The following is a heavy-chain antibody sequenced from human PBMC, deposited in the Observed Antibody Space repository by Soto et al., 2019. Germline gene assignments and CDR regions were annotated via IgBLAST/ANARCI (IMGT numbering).Heavy chain of an antibody. CDR2: IKSKTDGGTT. CDR1: GFTFSNAW. D-gene: IGHD4-17*01. J-gene: IGHJ4*02. Sequence: GGSLRLSCAASGFTFSNAWMSWVRQAPGKGLEWVGRIKSKTDGGTTDYAAPVKGRFTISRDDSKNTLYLQMNSLKTEDTAVYYCTTDYNGDYFDPTVRYWGQGTLVTVSS. CDR3: TTDYNGDYFDPTVRY. V-gene: IGHV3-15*01.